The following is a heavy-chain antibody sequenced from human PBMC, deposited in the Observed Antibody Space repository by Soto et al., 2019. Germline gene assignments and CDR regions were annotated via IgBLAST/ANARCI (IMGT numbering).Heavy chain of an antibody. D-gene: IGHD6-19*01. V-gene: IGHV4-31*03. Sequence: PSETLSLTCTVSGGSISSGGYYGSWIRQHPGKGLEWIGYIYYSGSTYYNPSLKSRVTISVDTSKNQFSLKLSSVTAADTAVYYCARDFTDSSGPTLGMGVWGQGTTVT. CDR1: GGSISSGGYY. CDR2: IYYSGST. J-gene: IGHJ6*02. CDR3: ARDFTDSSGPTLGMGV.